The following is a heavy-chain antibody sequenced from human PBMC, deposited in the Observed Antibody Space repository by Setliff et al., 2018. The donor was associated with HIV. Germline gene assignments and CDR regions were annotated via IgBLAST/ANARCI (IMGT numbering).Heavy chain of an antibody. V-gene: IGHV4-4*02. Sequence: SETLSLTCAVSGGSISSDNWWSWIRQPPGKGLEWIGEINHSGSTNYNASLKSRVSMSVDKSKNQFSLKLTSVTAADTAVYYCARGHCSGTNCYGVDYYGMDVWGQGTTVTVSS. CDR2: INHSGST. J-gene: IGHJ6*02. D-gene: IGHD2-2*01. CDR3: ARGHCSGTNCYGVDYYGMDV. CDR1: GGSISSDNW.